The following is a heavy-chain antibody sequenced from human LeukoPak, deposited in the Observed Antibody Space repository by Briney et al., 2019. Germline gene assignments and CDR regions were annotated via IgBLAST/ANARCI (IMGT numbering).Heavy chain of an antibody. Sequence: ASVKVSCKASGYTFTGYYMHWVRQAPGQGLEWMGWINPNSGGTNYAQKFQGRVTMTRDTSISTAYMELSRLRSDDTAVYYWARDRWDYDILTGYYTGYYYYMDVWGKGTTVTVSS. CDR2: INPNSGGT. CDR1: GYTFTGYY. D-gene: IGHD3-9*01. J-gene: IGHJ6*03. CDR3: ARDRWDYDILTGYYTGYYYYMDV. V-gene: IGHV1-2*02.